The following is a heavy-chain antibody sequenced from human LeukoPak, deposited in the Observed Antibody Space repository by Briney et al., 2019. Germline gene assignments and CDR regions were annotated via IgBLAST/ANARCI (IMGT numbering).Heavy chain of an antibody. D-gene: IGHD2-2*01. CDR1: GGSISSSSYY. Sequence: SETLSLTCTVSGGSISSSSYYWGWIRQPPGKGLEWIGSMYYSGGTYYNPSLKSRVTISVDTSKKQFSLKVSSVTAADTAVFYCARLTRRGYYFDYWGQGTLVTVSS. CDR2: MYYSGGT. V-gene: IGHV4-39*01. J-gene: IGHJ4*02. CDR3: ARLTRRGYYFDY.